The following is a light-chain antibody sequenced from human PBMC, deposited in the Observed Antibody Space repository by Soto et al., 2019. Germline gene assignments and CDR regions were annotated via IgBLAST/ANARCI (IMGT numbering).Light chain of an antibody. J-gene: IGKJ5*01. CDR1: QGISNY. CDR3: QEYNSAPRT. V-gene: IGKV1-27*01. Sequence: DIQMTQSPSSLSASVGDRVSITCRASQGISNYLAWYQQKPGKVPKLLIYAASTLQPGVPSRFSGSGSGIDFTLIITSLQPEDVATYYCQEYNSAPRTFGQGTRLEIK. CDR2: AAS.